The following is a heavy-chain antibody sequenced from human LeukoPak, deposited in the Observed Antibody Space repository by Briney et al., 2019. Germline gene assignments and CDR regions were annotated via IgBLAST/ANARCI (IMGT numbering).Heavy chain of an antibody. Sequence: ASVKVSCKASGFSSYDINWVRQATGQGLEWMGCMNPNSGNAGYAQKFQGRVTMTRNTSISTAYMELNSLRSEDTAVYYCASEQWLKREGVYYYYGMAVWGQGTTVTVSS. CDR2: MNPNSGNA. D-gene: IGHD6-19*01. CDR1: GFSSYD. J-gene: IGHJ6*02. V-gene: IGHV1-8*01. CDR3: ASEQWLKREGVYYYYGMAV.